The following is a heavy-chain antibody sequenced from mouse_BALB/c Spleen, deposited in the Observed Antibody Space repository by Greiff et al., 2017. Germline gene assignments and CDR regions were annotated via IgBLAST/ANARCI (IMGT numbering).Heavy chain of an antibody. CDR1: GYSITSGYY. D-gene: IGHD2-1*01. CDR2: ISYDGSN. CDR3: AREDGNYLDY. J-gene: IGHJ2*01. V-gene: IGHV3-6*02. Sequence: DVKLQESGPGLVKPSQSLSLTCSVTGYSITSGYYWNWIRQFPGNKLEWMGYISYDGSNNYNPSLKNRISITRDTSKNQFFLKLNSVTTEDTATYYCAREDGNYLDYWGQGTTLTVSS.